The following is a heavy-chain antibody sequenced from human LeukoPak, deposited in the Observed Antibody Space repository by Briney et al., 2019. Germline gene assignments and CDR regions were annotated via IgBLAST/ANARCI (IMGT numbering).Heavy chain of an antibody. CDR3: VVGPNHYYFDY. J-gene: IGHJ4*02. Sequence: PSETLSLTCTVSGGSITDHYWSWIRQPPGKGLEWIGYLDYSGSTNHNPSLESRVTISVDTSKNQFSLKLRSVTSADTAVYYCVVGPNHYYFDYWGQGTLVAVSS. CDR1: GGSITDHY. D-gene: IGHD1-14*01. CDR2: LDYSGST. V-gene: IGHV4-59*11.